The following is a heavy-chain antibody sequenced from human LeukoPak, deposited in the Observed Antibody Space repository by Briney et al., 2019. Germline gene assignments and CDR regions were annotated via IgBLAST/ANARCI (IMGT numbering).Heavy chain of an antibody. CDR3: ARDSGPRYCTSSICSHWFDP. Sequence: GGSLRLSCAASGFTVSDNYMSWVRQAPGKGLEWVSFIYRGGSTYYAGSAKGRFTISRDNSKNTLYLQMNSLRIEDTAVYYCARDSGPRYCTSSICSHWFDPWGQGTLVTVSS. CDR2: IYRGGST. D-gene: IGHD2-2*01. J-gene: IGHJ5*02. V-gene: IGHV3-53*01. CDR1: GFTVSDNY.